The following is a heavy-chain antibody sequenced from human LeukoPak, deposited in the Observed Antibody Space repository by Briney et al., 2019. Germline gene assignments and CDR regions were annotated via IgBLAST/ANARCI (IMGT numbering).Heavy chain of an antibody. V-gene: IGHV1-69*05. CDR3: ASSAPLAVAAD. Sequence: ASVKVSCKASGGTFSSYAISWVRQAPGQGLEWMGWIIPIFGTANYAQKFQGRVTITTDESTSTAYMELSSLRSEDTAVYYCASSAPLAVAADWGQGTLVTVSS. J-gene: IGHJ4*02. CDR1: GGTFSSYA. D-gene: IGHD6-19*01. CDR2: IIPIFGTA.